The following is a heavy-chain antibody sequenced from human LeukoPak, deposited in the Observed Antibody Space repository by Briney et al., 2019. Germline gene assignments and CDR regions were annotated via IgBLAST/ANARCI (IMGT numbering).Heavy chain of an antibody. CDR1: GYSFSNYY. CDR3: ASRTGSYYPFDS. Sequence: GEPLQISCQGSGYSFSNYYIDWVRQMPGKGLEWMGVMYPGASDIRYSPPFQGQVTISADKSIDTAYLQWSSLKASDSAMYYCASRTGSYYPFDSWGQGTLVTVSS. D-gene: IGHD1-26*01. J-gene: IGHJ4*02. V-gene: IGHV5-51*01. CDR2: MYPGASDI.